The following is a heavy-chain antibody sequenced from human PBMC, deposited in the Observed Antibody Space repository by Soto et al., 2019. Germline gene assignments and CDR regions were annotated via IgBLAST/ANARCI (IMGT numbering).Heavy chain of an antibody. CDR1: GGTFTRYA. CDR2: IIPLFGTA. Sequence: QVQLVQSGAEVKKPGSSVKVSCKASGGTFTRYAINWVRQAPGQGLEWMGGIIPLFGTANYAQKFQGRVTIIADGSTRTSYMELRSLGSEDTALYYCARARETPEGGYFEYWGQGTLVTVSS. CDR3: ARARETPEGGYFEY. J-gene: IGHJ4*02. V-gene: IGHV1-69*12. D-gene: IGHD2-15*01.